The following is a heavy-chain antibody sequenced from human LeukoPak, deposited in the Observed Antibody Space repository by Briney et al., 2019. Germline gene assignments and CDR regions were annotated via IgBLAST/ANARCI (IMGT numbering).Heavy chain of an antibody. D-gene: IGHD3-22*01. J-gene: IGHJ4*02. CDR1: GGSINGYY. CDR3: ARSFTTSGYYWAY. CDR2: IYYSGAT. Sequence: SETLSLTCTVSGGSINGYYWSWIRQTPGKGLEWIGYIYYSGATNYEPPLKSRVTISVDTSKNQFSLKLSSVTAADTAFYYCARSFTTSGYYWAYWGQGTLVAVSS. V-gene: IGHV4-59*01.